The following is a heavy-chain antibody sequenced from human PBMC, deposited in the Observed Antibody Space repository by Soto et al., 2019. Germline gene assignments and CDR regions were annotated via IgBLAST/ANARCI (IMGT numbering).Heavy chain of an antibody. CDR1: GFTFSSYG. CDR3: ARDSVLLWFGELIGARGMDV. Sequence: SLRLSCAASGFTFSSYGMHWVRQAPGKGLEWVAVIWYDGSNKYYADSVKGRFTISRDNSKNTLYLQMNSLRAEDTAVYYCARDSVLLWFGELIGARGMDVWGQGTTVTVSS. J-gene: IGHJ6*02. CDR2: IWYDGSNK. D-gene: IGHD3-10*01. V-gene: IGHV3-33*01.